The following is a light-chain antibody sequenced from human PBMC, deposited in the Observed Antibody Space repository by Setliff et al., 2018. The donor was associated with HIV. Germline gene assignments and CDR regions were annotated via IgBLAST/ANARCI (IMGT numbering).Light chain of an antibody. CDR2: QAS. V-gene: IGLV2-23*01. CDR1: SGDVGRYNL. Sequence: QSALTQPASVSGSPGQSIIISCTGTSGDVGRYNLVSWYQQQPGKPPKLMIYQASKRPSGVSNRFSGSKSGNTASLTISGLQAEDEADYYCCSNTGSNTYVFGTGTKVTV. J-gene: IGLJ1*01. CDR3: CSNTGSNTYV.